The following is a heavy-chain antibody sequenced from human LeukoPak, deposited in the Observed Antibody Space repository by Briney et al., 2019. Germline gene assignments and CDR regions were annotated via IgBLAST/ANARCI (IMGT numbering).Heavy chain of an antibody. CDR1: GFTFISYA. CDR3: VKGGYSSSWSLFDY. J-gene: IGHJ4*02. CDR2: ISNNGGSK. V-gene: IGHV3-64D*06. D-gene: IGHD6-13*01. Sequence: AGGSLRLSCSASGFTFISYAIHWVRQAPGKGLEYVSAISNNGGSKYYADSVKGRFTISRDNSKNTLYLQMSSLRAEDTAVYYCVKGGYSSSWSLFDYWGQGTLVNVSS.